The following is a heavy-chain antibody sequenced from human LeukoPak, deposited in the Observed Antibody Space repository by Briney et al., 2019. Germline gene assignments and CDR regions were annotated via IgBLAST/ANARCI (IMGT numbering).Heavy chain of an antibody. CDR3: ARSYYSSSGTYLAY. CDR2: IYPGDSDT. J-gene: IGHJ4*02. D-gene: IGHD3-10*01. Sequence: GESLKISCKGSGYSFTTYWIAWVRQVPGKGLEWMGIIYPGDSDTRYSPSFQGQVTISADKSIITAYLQWSSLKASDTAMYYCARSYYSSSGTYLAYWGQGTLVTVSS. V-gene: IGHV5-51*01. CDR1: GYSFTTYW.